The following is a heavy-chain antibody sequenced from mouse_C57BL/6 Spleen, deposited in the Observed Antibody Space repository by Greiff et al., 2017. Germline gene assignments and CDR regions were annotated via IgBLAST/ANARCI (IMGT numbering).Heavy chain of an antibody. CDR1: GYTFTEYT. Sequence: QVQLQQSGAELVKPGASVKLSCKASGYTFTEYTIHWVKQRSGQGLEWIGWFYPGSGSIKYNEKFKDKATLTADKSSSTVYMELSRLTSEDSAVYFCARHEGYYYGSSYDAMDYWGQGTSVTVSS. V-gene: IGHV1-62-2*01. D-gene: IGHD1-1*01. CDR3: ARHEGYYYGSSYDAMDY. CDR2: FYPGSGSI. J-gene: IGHJ4*01.